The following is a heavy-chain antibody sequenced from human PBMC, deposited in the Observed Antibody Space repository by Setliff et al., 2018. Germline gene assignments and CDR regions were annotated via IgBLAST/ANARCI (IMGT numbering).Heavy chain of an antibody. Sequence: ASVKVSCKASGYTFTSHYMHWVRQAPGLGLEWMGTINPSSGRTSYAQKFQGRVTMTRDTSTSTVYMDMSSLRSEDTAVHYCARGVFPYHYEGAFDIWGQGTMVTVSS. V-gene: IGHV1-46*01. D-gene: IGHD3-22*01. J-gene: IGHJ3*02. CDR2: INPSSGRT. CDR3: ARGVFPYHYEGAFDI. CDR1: GYTFTSHY.